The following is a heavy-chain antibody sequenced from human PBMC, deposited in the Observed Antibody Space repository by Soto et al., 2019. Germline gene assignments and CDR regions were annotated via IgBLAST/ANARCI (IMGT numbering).Heavy chain of an antibody. CDR1: GGTFSSYA. CDR2: IIPISETT. CDR3: ARSQGSSTSLEIYYYYYYGMDV. J-gene: IGHJ6*02. Sequence: QVQLVQSGAEVKKPGSSVKVSCKASGGTFSSYAISWVRQAPGQGLEWMGGIIPISETTNYAQKFQGRVTITADESKSTAYRERSSRRSEDTAVYYCARSQGSSTSLEIYYYYYYGMDVWGQGTRVTVSS. V-gene: IGHV1-69*01. D-gene: IGHD2-2*01.